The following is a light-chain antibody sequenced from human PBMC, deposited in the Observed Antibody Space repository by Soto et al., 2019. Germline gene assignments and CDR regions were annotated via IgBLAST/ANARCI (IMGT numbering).Light chain of an antibody. CDR1: QSLLYSSTNKIY. CDR3: QQYYSTPPT. V-gene: IGKV4-1*01. Sequence: DIVMTQSPDFLGVSLGERATINCKSSQSLLYSSTNKIYLVWYQQKPGQPPKVLIHWATTRESGVPDRFSGSGSGTDFTLTISSLHPEDVALYYCQQYYSTPPTFGQGTRLEIK. CDR2: WAT. J-gene: IGKJ5*01.